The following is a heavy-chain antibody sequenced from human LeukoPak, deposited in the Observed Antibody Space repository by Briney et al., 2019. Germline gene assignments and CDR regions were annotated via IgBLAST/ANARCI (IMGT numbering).Heavy chain of an antibody. CDR1: GCSISSYY. V-gene: IGHV4-59*08. D-gene: IGHD3-22*01. CDR3: ARRGADSSCYKLYYFYY. CDR2: IYYSGST. Sequence: KSSETLSLTCTVSGCSISSYYWSWIRQPPGKGLEWIGCIYYSGSTNYNPSLKSRVTISVDTSKNQLSLKLSSVTAADTAVYYCARRGADSSCYKLYYFYYWGQGTLVTVSS. J-gene: IGHJ4*02.